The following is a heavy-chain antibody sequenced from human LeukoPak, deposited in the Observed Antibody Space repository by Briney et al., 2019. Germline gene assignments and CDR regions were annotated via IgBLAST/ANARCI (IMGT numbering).Heavy chain of an antibody. D-gene: IGHD1-1*01. J-gene: IGHJ4*02. V-gene: IGHV3-43D*03. CDR3: AKATKIYNFPFDY. Sequence: GGSLRLSCAASGFTFDDYAMHWVRQAPGKGLEWVSLINWSGGSTYYTDSVKGRFTISRDNIKNSLYLQMNSLRPEDTALYYCAKATKIYNFPFDYCGQGTLVTVSS. CDR1: GFTFDDYA. CDR2: INWSGGST.